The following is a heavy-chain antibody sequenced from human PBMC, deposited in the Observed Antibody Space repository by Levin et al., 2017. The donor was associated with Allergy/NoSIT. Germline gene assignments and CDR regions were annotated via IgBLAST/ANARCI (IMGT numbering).Heavy chain of an antibody. V-gene: IGHV3-23*01. CDR3: AKARLPTTSYFDS. J-gene: IGHJ5*01. Sequence: GGSLRLSCAASGFSFSTYPMSWVRQAPGKGLEWVSAVDSPDVTHYADSVEGRFTISRDNSRNTLYLQMSSLRVEDTATYYCAKARLPTTSYFDSWGQGTLVTVSS. D-gene: IGHD2-2*01. CDR2: VDSPDVT. CDR1: GFSFSTYP.